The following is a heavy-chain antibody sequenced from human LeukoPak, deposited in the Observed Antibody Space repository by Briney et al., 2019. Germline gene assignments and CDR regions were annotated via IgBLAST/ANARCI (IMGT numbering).Heavy chain of an antibody. CDR3: ARDPIAAAGGDY. Sequence: SETLSLTCAVYGGSFSGYYWSWIRQPPGKGLEWIGEINHSGSTNYNPSLKSRVTISVDTSKNQFSLKLSSVTAADTAVYYCARDPIAAAGGDYWGQGTLVTVSS. CDR2: INHSGST. CDR1: GGSFSGYY. D-gene: IGHD6-13*01. J-gene: IGHJ4*02. V-gene: IGHV4-34*01.